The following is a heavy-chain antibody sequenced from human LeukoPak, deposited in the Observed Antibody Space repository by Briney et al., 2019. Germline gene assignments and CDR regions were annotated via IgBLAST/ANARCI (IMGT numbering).Heavy chain of an antibody. Sequence: GGSLRLSCAASGFTFSSYWMSWVRQAPGKGLEWVANIKQDGSEKYYVDSVKGRFTISRDNAKNSLYLQMNSLRAEDTAVYYCAKDGGYDLGDFDYWGQGTLVTVSS. CDR1: GFTFSSYW. V-gene: IGHV3-7*01. D-gene: IGHD3-3*01. CDR2: IKQDGSEK. J-gene: IGHJ4*02. CDR3: AKDGGYDLGDFDY.